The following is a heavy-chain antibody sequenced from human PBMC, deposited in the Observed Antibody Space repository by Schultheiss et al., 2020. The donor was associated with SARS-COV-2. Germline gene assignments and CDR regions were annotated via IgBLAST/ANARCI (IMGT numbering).Heavy chain of an antibody. V-gene: IGHV1-8*01. CDR2: MNPNSGNT. Sequence: ASVKVSCKASGYTFTSYDINWVRQATGQGLEWMGWMNPNSGNTGYAQKLQGRVTMTTDTSTSTAYMELRSLRSDDTAVYYCARDKPITIFGVDYGMDVWGQGTTVTVSS. D-gene: IGHD3-3*01. CDR3: ARDKPITIFGVDYGMDV. J-gene: IGHJ6*02. CDR1: GYTFTSYD.